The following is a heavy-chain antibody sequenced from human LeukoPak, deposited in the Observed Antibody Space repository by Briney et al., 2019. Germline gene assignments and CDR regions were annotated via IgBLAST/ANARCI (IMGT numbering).Heavy chain of an antibody. CDR1: GGSILTTDW. Sequence: PSETLSLTCAVSGGSILTTDWWSWVRQPPGKGLEWIGEVHLSGASNYNPSLKSRVNMSIDKSKNQLSLELTSVTAADTAIYYCTRESGAFSPFGFWGQGTLVTVSS. CDR2: VHLSGAS. J-gene: IGHJ4*02. D-gene: IGHD3-10*01. CDR3: TRESGAFSPFGF. V-gene: IGHV4-4*02.